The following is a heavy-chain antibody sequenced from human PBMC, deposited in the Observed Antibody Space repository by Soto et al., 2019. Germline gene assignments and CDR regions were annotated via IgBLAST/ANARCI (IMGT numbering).Heavy chain of an antibody. CDR1: GGSISSGGYY. D-gene: IGHD3-22*01. Sequence: QVQLQESGPGLVKPSQTLSLTCTVSGGSISSGGYYWSWIRQHPGKGLEWIGYIYYSGSTYYNPSLKSRVTISVDTSKNQFSLKLSSVTAADTAVYYCARFRRDYYASWNWFDPWGQGTLVTVSS. CDR3: ARFRRDYYASWNWFDP. V-gene: IGHV4-31*03. CDR2: IYYSGST. J-gene: IGHJ5*02.